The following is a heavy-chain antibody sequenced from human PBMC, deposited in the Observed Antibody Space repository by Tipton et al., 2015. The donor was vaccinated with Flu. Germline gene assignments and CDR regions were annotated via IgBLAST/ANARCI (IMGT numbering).Heavy chain of an antibody. V-gene: IGHV4-4*07. CDR1: GGSISSYY. J-gene: IGHJ4*02. D-gene: IGHD2-2*01. Sequence: TLSLTCTVSGGSISSYYWSWIRQPAGKGLEWIGRIYTSGSTNYNPSLKSRVTMSVDTSKNQFSLKLSSVTAADTAVYYCARDGSGVVPAAIGPNIFDYWGQGTLVTVSS. CDR3: ARDGSGVVPAAIGPNIFDY. CDR2: IYTSGST.